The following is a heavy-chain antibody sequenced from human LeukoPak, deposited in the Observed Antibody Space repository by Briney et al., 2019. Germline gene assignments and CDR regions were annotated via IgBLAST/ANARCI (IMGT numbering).Heavy chain of an antibody. CDR3: GRDPNGDYIGAFDM. V-gene: IGHV3-23*01. D-gene: IGHD4-17*01. Sequence: GGSLRLSCAASGFTFSSYSMNWVRQAPGKGLEWVSAISGSGGSAYYADSVKGRFTISRDNSKSTLYLQMNSLRAEDTAVYYCGRDPNGDYIGAFDMWGQGTVVTVSS. CDR2: ISGSGGSA. J-gene: IGHJ3*02. CDR1: GFTFSSYS.